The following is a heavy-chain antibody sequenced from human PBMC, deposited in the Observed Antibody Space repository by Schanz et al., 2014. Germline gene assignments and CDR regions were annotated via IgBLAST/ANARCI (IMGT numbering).Heavy chain of an antibody. CDR1: GFTFSDYY. Sequence: VQLVDSGGDLVKPGGSLRLSCAASGFTFSDYYMSWIRQAPGKGPEWVSYISSGGSDTYYADSVQGRFTISRDNAKNSLYLEMTSLRGEDTAVYYCARENLNWEAFDIWGQGTVVTVSS. CDR2: ISSGGSDT. D-gene: IGHD7-27*01. CDR3: ARENLNWEAFDI. J-gene: IGHJ3*02. V-gene: IGHV3-11*01.